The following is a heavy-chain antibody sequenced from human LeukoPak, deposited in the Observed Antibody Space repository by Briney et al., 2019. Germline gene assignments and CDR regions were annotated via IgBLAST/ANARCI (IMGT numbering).Heavy chain of an antibody. J-gene: IGHJ1*01. CDR2: ISPRNGNT. V-gene: IGHV1-18*01. CDR1: GYTFTSHG. Sequence: ASVKASCKASGYTFTSHGINWVRQAPGQGVEWMGWISPRNGNTNYAQRLQGRFTMTTETPTSTVYMELRGLRSDDTAVYYCARDEEYDTSGRHWGQGTLVTVSS. CDR3: ARDEEYDTSGRH. D-gene: IGHD3-22*01.